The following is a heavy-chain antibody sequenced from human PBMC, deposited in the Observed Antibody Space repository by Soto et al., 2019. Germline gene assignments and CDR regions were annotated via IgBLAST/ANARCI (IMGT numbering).Heavy chain of an antibody. J-gene: IGHJ4*02. CDR2: INWNSDKV. Sequence: EVLLVESGGGLVQPGRSLRLSCAVSGFNFGNYAMHWVRQAPGKGLEWVAAINWNSDKVAYAGSVLGRFTIFRDSAKNSLHLQMNDLPTEDTAFYYCAKDKGGTPYYIDSGGRGILVTVSS. CDR3: AKDKGGTPYYIDS. V-gene: IGHV3-9*01. CDR1: GFNFGNYA. D-gene: IGHD6-25*01.